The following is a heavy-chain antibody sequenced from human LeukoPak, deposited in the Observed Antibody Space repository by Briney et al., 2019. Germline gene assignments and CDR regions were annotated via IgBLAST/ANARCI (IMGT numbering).Heavy chain of an antibody. CDR3: ARESAKQPASTELGYYYYMDV. J-gene: IGHJ6*03. CDR2: IIPIFSTA. D-gene: IGHD7-27*01. V-gene: IGHV1-69*05. Sequence: GASVKLSCTASGGTFSSYAISWVRQAPGQGLEWMGGIIPIFSTANYAQKFQGRVTITTDESTSTAYMQLSSLRSEDTAVYYCARESAKQPASTELGYYYYMDVWGKGTTVTVSS. CDR1: GGTFSSYA.